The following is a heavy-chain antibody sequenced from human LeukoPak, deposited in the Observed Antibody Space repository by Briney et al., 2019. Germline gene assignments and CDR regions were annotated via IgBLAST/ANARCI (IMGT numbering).Heavy chain of an antibody. CDR1: GFTFSDHY. CDR2: IRKKVNGYTT. CDR3: ARVKVVGPDYYFDS. J-gene: IGHJ4*02. D-gene: IGHD1-26*01. Sequence: PGGSLRLSCEASGFTFSDHYMDWVSQAPGKGLERVCRIRKKVNGYTTEYAASVKGSFTISRDDSKNSLYLQMNSLKTEDTAVYYCARVKVVGPDYYFDSWGQGTLVTVSS. V-gene: IGHV3-72*01.